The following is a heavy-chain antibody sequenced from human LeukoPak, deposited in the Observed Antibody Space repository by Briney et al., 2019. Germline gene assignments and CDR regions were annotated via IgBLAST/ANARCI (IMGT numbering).Heavy chain of an antibody. CDR2: INHSGST. CDR1: GGSFSGYY. Sequence: PSETLSLTCAVYGGSFSGYYWSWIRQPPGKGLEWIGEINHSGSTNYNPSLKSRVTISVDTSKNQFSLKLSSVTAADTAVYYCASAISTWGQGTLVTVSS. V-gene: IGHV4-34*01. J-gene: IGHJ5*02. CDR3: ASAIST. D-gene: IGHD3-9*01.